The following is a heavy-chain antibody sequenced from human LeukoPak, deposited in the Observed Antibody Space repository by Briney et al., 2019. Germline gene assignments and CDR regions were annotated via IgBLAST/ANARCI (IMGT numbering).Heavy chain of an antibody. CDR2: IYYSGST. V-gene: IGHV4-59*08. J-gene: IGHJ5*02. Sequence: PSETLSLTCTVSGGPISSYYWSWIRQPPGKGLEWIGYIYYSGSTNYNPSLKSRVTISVDTSKNQFSLKLSSVTAADTTVYYCARKYDFWSGPHGGWFDPWGRGTLVTVSS. CDR1: GGPISSYY. D-gene: IGHD3-3*01. CDR3: ARKYDFWSGPHGGWFDP.